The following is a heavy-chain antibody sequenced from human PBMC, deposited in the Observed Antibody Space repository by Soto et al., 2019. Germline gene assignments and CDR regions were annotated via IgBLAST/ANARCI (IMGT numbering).Heavy chain of an antibody. V-gene: IGHV4-59*12. CDR2: IFYSGST. D-gene: IGHD3-22*01. J-gene: IGHJ1*01. CDR3: VRPDSTGYYPY. Sequence: SETLSLTCSVSGGSIKNYHWTWIRQPPGKGLEWIGWIFYSGSTNYSPSLESRVTISVDTSKNQFSLNLQWRSLKASDTAMYYCVRPDSTGYYPYWGQGTLVTVSS. CDR1: GGSIKNYH.